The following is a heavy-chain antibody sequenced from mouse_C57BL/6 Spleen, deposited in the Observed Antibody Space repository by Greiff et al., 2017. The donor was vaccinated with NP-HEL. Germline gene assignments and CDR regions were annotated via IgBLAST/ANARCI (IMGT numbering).Heavy chain of an antibody. CDR2: IDPEDGET. V-gene: IGHV14-2*01. D-gene: IGHD1-1*01. Sequence: EVQLQESGAELVKPGASVKLSCTASGFNFKDYYMNWVKQRTEQGLEWIGRIDPEDGETKYAAKFQGKATITADTSSNTAYLQLSSLTSEDTAVYYCARWSTVVSMDYWGQGTSVTVSS. J-gene: IGHJ4*01. CDR1: GFNFKDYY. CDR3: ARWSTVVSMDY.